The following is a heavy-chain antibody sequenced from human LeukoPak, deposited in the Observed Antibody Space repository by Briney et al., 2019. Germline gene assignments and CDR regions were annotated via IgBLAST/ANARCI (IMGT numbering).Heavy chain of an antibody. CDR1: GVTLSTYA. V-gene: IGHV3-23*01. CDR3: ARAPGGRNWYYFDY. D-gene: IGHD1-1*01. CDR2: ISSSGSGDNT. Sequence: LSGGSLRLSCAASGVTLSTYAMSWARQAPGKGLEWVSGISSSGSGDNTYYADPVKGRFTISRDNSKNTVYLQMNGLRVEDTAVYYCARAPGGRNWYYFDYWGQGTLVTVSS. J-gene: IGHJ4*02.